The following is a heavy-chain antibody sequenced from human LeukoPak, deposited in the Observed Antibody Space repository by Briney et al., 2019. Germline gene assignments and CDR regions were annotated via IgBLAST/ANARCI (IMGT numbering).Heavy chain of an antibody. V-gene: IGHV4-4*07. CDR3: ARLTYYYDSSGYYPLLDY. CDR2: IYTSGST. Sequence: PSETLSLTCTVSGGSISSYYWSWIRQPAGKGLEWIGRIYTSGSTNYNPSLKSRVTMSVDTSKNQFSLKLSSVTAADTAVYYCARLTYYYDSSGYYPLLDYWGQGTLVTVSS. J-gene: IGHJ4*02. CDR1: GGSISSYY. D-gene: IGHD3-22*01.